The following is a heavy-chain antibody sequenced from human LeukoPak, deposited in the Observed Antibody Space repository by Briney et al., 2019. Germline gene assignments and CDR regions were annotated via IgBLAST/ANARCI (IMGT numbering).Heavy chain of an antibody. CDR1: GFTFSSYV. CDR3: ARGGVYYDSSGYYAFDI. J-gene: IGHJ3*02. V-gene: IGHV3-64*01. CDR2: ITSNGGRA. Sequence: GGSLRLSCAASGFTFSSYVMHWVRQAPGKGLEYVSTITSNGGRAFYATSVKGRFTISRDNSKNTLYLQMGSLRAGDMAVYYCARGGVYYDSSGYYAFDIWGQGTMVTVSS. D-gene: IGHD3-22*01.